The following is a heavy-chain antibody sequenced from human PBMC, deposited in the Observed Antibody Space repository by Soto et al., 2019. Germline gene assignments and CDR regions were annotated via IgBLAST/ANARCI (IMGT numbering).Heavy chain of an antibody. CDR2: IYYSGST. CDR1: GGSITISRYY. V-gene: IGHV4-39*01. J-gene: IGHJ4*02. D-gene: IGHD6-25*01. Sequence: TVSGGSITISRYYWSWIRQPPGKGLEWIGNIYYSGSTYYNPSLTSRVTISVDTSKNQFSLKLTSVSAADTAVFFCATVGSSSGPFDSWGPGTLVTVSS. CDR3: ATVGSSSGPFDS.